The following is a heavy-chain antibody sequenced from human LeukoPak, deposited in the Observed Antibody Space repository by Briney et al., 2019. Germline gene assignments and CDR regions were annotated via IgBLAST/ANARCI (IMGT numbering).Heavy chain of an antibody. J-gene: IGHJ3*02. Sequence: SETLSLTCTVPGGSISNGDYYWSWIRQPPGKGLEWIGYIYYSGSTYYNPSLKSRVTISVDTSKNQFSLKLSSVTAADTAVYYCARVAIAAAGIGAFDIWGQGTMVTVSS. CDR3: ARVAIAAAGIGAFDI. V-gene: IGHV4-30-4*08. D-gene: IGHD6-13*01. CDR1: GGSISNGDYY. CDR2: IYYSGST.